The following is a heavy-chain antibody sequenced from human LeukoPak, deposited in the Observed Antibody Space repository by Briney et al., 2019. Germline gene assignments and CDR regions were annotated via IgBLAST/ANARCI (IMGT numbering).Heavy chain of an antibody. D-gene: IGHD3-22*01. CDR2: IYYSGST. J-gene: IGHJ4*02. Sequence: SETLSLTCTVSGGSISSYYWSWIRQPPGKGLEWIGYIYYSGSTNYNPSLKSRVTISVDTSKNQFSLKLSSVTAADTAVYYCARATYYYDTYXXDYXXXGTXVTASS. CDR3: ARATYYYDTYXXDY. V-gene: IGHV4-59*01. CDR1: GGSISSYY.